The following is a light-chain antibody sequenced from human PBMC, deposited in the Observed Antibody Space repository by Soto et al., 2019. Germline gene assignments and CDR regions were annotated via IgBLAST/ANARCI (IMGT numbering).Light chain of an antibody. CDR1: QSVSSY. CDR3: QQRGNWPPLT. V-gene: IGKV3-11*01. Sequence: ESVLTQSPATLSLAPWERATLSCRASQSVSSYLAWYQQKPGQSPRLLIYDASNRATGIPARFSGSGSGTDFTLTISSLEPEDFAVYYCQQRGNWPPLTFGGGTKVDIK. J-gene: IGKJ4*01. CDR2: DAS.